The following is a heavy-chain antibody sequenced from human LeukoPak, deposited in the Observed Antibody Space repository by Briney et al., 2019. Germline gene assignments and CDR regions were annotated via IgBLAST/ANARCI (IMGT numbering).Heavy chain of an antibody. CDR2: ISSSSSYI. Sequence: GGSLRLSCAASGFTFSSYSMNWVRQAPGKGLEWVSSISSSSSYIYYADSVKGRFTISRDNAKNSLYLQMNSLRAEDTAVYYCARPPSIVGASSTVPGYYYGMDVWGQGTTVTVSS. CDR3: ARPPSIVGASSTVPGYYYGMDV. D-gene: IGHD1-26*01. J-gene: IGHJ6*02. V-gene: IGHV3-21*01. CDR1: GFTFSSYS.